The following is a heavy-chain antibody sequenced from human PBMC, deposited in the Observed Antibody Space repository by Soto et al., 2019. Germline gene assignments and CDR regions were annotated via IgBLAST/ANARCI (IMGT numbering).Heavy chain of an antibody. Sequence: SETLSVTCTVSGGSISSYYWSWIRQPPGKGLEWIGYIYYSGSTNYNPSLKSRVTISVDTSKNQFSLKLSSVTAADTAVYYCARGPGVRFDYWGQGTLVTVSS. CDR3: ARGPGVRFDY. CDR2: IYYSGST. CDR1: GGSISSYY. V-gene: IGHV4-59*01. D-gene: IGHD3-10*01. J-gene: IGHJ4*02.